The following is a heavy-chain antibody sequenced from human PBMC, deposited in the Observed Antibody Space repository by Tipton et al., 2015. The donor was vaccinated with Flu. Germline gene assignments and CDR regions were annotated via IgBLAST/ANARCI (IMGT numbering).Heavy chain of an antibody. CDR1: GYTFTSYD. J-gene: IGHJ3*02. V-gene: IGHV1-8*01. CDR2: MNPNSGNT. Sequence: QVQLVQSGAEVKKPGASVKVSCKASGYTFTSYDINWVRQATGQGLEWMGWMNPNSGNTGYAQKFQGRVTMTRNTSISTAYMELSSLRSEDTAVYYGARGPPWRDYGDYDGAFDIWGQGTMVTVSS. CDR3: ARGPPWRDYGDYDGAFDI. D-gene: IGHD4-17*01.